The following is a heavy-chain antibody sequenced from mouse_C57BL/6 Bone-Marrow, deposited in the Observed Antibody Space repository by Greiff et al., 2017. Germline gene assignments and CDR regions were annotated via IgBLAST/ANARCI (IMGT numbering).Heavy chain of an antibody. J-gene: IGHJ3*01. V-gene: IGHV14-4*01. CDR1: GFNIKDDY. CDR2: IDPENGDT. Sequence: VQLQQSGAELVRPGASVKLSCTASGFNIKDDYMHWVKQRPEQGLEWIGWIDPENGDTEYASKFQGKATITADTSSNTAYLQLSSLTSEDTAVYYCARGDYDYDGFAYWGQGTLVTVSA. CDR3: ARGDYDYDGFAY. D-gene: IGHD2-4*01.